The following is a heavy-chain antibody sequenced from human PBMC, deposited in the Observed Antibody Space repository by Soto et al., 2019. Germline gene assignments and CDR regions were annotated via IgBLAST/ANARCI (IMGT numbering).Heavy chain of an antibody. Sequence: GGSLRLSCAASGFTFSSYGMHWVRQAPGKGLEWVAVIWYDGSNKYYADSVKGRFTISRDNSKNTLYLQMNSLRAEDTALYYCAKDWGGREYTFLYYFDYGGHGTLVTVSS. V-gene: IGHV3-33*06. D-gene: IGHD3-16*01. J-gene: IGHJ4*01. CDR3: AKDWGGREYTFLYYFDY. CDR1: GFTFSSYG. CDR2: IWYDGSNK.